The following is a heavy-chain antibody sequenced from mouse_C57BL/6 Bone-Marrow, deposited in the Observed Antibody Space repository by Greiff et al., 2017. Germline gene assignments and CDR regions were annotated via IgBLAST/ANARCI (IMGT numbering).Heavy chain of an antibody. CDR2: IYPRDGST. D-gene: IGHD1-1*01. Sequence: VKLQQSGPELVKPGASVKLSCKASGYTFTSYDINWVKQRPGQGLEWIGLIYPRDGSTKYNEKFKGKATLTVDTSSSTAYMELHSLTSEDAAVYFCARDYGSSYWYFDVWGTGTTVTVSS. CDR3: ARDYGSSYWYFDV. CDR1: GYTFTSYD. J-gene: IGHJ1*03. V-gene: IGHV1-85*01.